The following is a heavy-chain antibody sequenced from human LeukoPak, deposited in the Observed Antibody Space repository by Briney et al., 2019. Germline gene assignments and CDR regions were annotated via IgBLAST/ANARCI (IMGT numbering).Heavy chain of an antibody. J-gene: IGHJ4*02. CDR1: GGSISSYY. CDR2: IYTSGST. CDR3: ARVDFLGHYFDY. D-gene: IGHD7-27*01. V-gene: IGHV4-4*07. Sequence: SETLSLTCTVSGGSISSYYWSWIRQPAGKGLEWIGRIYTSGSTNYNPSPKSRVTMSVDTSKNQFSLKLSSVTAADTAVYYCARVDFLGHYFDYWGQGTLVTVSS.